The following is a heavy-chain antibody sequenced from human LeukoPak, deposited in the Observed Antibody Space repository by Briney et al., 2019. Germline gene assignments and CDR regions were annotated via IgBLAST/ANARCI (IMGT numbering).Heavy chain of an antibody. CDR1: GFIFSNYW. CDR3: ARETPYGSLTFDY. CDR2: THGSEK. D-gene: IGHD3-10*01. Sequence: GGSLRLSCATSGFIFSNYWMSWFRQAPGKGLEWVANTHGSEKYYVDSVKGRFTISRDNAKNSLYLQMNSLRAEDTAVYYCARETPYGSLTFDYWGQGTLVTVSS. V-gene: IGHV3-7*03. J-gene: IGHJ4*02.